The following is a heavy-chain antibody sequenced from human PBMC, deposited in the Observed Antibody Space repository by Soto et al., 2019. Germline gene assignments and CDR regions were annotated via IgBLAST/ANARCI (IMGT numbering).Heavy chain of an antibody. CDR1: GGSVSSGSYY. V-gene: IGHV4-61*01. J-gene: IGHJ4*02. D-gene: IGHD6-6*01. Sequence: SETLSLTCTVSGGSVSSGSYYWSWIRQPPGKGLEWIGYIYYSGSTNYNPSLKSRVTISVDTSKNQFSLKLSSVTAADTAVYYCARESRRSSPSRYFDYWGQGTLVTVSS. CDR3: ARESRRSSPSRYFDY. CDR2: IYYSGST.